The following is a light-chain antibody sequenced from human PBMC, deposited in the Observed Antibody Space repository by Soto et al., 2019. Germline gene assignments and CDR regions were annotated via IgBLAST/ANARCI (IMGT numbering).Light chain of an antibody. J-gene: IGLJ1*01. CDR1: SSDVGGYNY. V-gene: IGLV2-14*01. Sequence: QSALTQPASVSGSPGQSITISCTGTSSDVGGYNYVSWYQQNPGKAPKLMIYDVSNRPSGVSNLFSGSKSGNTASLTISGLQAEDEANYYCSSYTSSSTLFYVFGTGTKVTVL. CDR2: DVS. CDR3: SSYTSSSTLFYV.